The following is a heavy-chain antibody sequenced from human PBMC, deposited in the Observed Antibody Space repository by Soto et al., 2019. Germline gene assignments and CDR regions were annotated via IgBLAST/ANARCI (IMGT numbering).Heavy chain of an antibody. V-gene: IGHV4-61*01. CDR2: IYYSGST. J-gene: IGHJ5*01. CDR1: GGSVSSGSYY. D-gene: IGHD3-10*01. Sequence: QVQLQESGPGLVKPSETLSLTCTVSGGSVSSGSYYWSWIRQPPGKGLEWIGYIYYSGSTNYNPSLKSRVTKSLDTSKNQFSLKLSSVTAADTAVYYCARVGHPGWFGPWGQGTLVTVPS. CDR3: ARVGHPGWFGP.